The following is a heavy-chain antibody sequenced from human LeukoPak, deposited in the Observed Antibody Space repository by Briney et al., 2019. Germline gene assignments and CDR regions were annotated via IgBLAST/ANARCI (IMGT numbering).Heavy chain of an antibody. D-gene: IGHD3-3*01. Sequence: PGGSLTLSCAAAGFSFSRDWMHWVRHVPGRGLVWVSRINSDGRSTTYADTVKGRFTISRDNAKNALYLQLNSLRAEDTPVYFCARDGVAAPDYWGQGTLVTVSS. CDR3: ARDGVAAPDY. CDR2: INSDGRST. J-gene: IGHJ4*02. V-gene: IGHV3-74*01. CDR1: GFSFSRDW.